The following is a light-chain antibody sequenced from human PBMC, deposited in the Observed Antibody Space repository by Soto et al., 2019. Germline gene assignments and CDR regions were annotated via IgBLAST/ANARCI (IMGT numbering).Light chain of an antibody. CDR3: QQYYSYPRT. J-gene: IGKJ1*01. CDR1: QGISSY. Sequence: AIRMTQTQSSFSASTGDRVTITCRASQGISSYLAWYQQKPGKAPKLPIYAASTLQSGVPSRFSGSGSGTDFTLTISCLQSEDFATYYCQQYYSYPRTFGQGTIV. CDR2: AAS. V-gene: IGKV1-8*01.